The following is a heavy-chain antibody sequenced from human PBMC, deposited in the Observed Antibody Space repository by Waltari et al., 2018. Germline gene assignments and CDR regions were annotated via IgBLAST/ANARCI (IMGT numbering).Heavy chain of an antibody. J-gene: IGHJ4*02. Sequence: QVQLQESGPGLVKPSETLSLTCAVSGGSISGYYWSWIRQAPGKGLDWIGYVYGGSGSTSYNPSLKSRVTISIDTSKNQFSLKLTSVTAADTAVYYCARRTAASFGFDYWGQGVLVTVSS. CDR3: ARRTAASFGFDY. V-gene: IGHV4-59*12. CDR2: VYGGSGST. CDR1: GGSISGYY. D-gene: IGHD6-13*01.